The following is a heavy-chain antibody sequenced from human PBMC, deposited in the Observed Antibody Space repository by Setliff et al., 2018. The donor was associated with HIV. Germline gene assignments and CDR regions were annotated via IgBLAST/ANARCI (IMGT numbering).Heavy chain of an antibody. CDR1: GGSFNGYY. V-gene: IGHV4-34*01. D-gene: IGHD3-22*01. CDR3: ARAPYYDSSGPFDY. Sequence: PSETLSLTCAVYGGSFNGYYWSWIRQPPGKGLEWIGTISYTGSTYYDPSLKSRVTISLDTSKNQFFLKLSSVTAADTAVYYCARAPYYDSSGPFDYWGQGTLVTVSS. CDR2: ISYTGST. J-gene: IGHJ4*02.